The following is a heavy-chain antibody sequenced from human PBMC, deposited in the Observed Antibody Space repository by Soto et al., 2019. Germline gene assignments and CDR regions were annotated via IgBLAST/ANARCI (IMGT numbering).Heavy chain of an antibody. CDR2: ISGSGGST. Sequence: EVQLLESGGGLVQPGGSLRLSCAASGFTFSSYAMSWFRQAPGKGLEWVSAISGSGGSTYYADSVKGRFTISRDNSKKTQYLQMTSLRAADMAVYYCAKDSGGIGGSFDYWGQGTLVTVSS. CDR1: GFTFSSYA. V-gene: IGHV3-23*01. D-gene: IGHD2-15*01. CDR3: AKDSGGIGGSFDY. J-gene: IGHJ4*02.